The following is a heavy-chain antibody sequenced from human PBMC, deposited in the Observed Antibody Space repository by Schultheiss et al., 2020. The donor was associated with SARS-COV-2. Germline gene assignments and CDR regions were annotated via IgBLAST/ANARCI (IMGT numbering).Heavy chain of an antibody. V-gene: IGHV3-21*01. CDR2: ISSSSSYI. CDR3: ASTVGYSSSSGFVNYYYYMDV. CDR1: GFTFSDYY. D-gene: IGHD6-6*01. J-gene: IGHJ6*03. Sequence: GGSLRLSCAASGFTFSDYYMNWVRQAPGKGLEWVSSISSSSSYIYYADSVKGRFTISRDNAKNSLYLQMNSLRAEDTAVYYCASTVGYSSSSGFVNYYYYMDVWGKGTTVTVSS.